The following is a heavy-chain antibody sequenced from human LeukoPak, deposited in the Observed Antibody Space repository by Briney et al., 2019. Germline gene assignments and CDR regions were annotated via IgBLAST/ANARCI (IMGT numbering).Heavy chain of an antibody. V-gene: IGHV3-74*01. Sequence: PGGSLRLSCAASGFTFSGYWMHWVRQAPGKGLVWVSHIKSDGSSTSYADSVKGRFTISRDSAKNTLFLRMNSLRDEDTAVYYCARDKSSGWSPLDYWGQGTLVTVSS. CDR1: GFTFSGYW. J-gene: IGHJ4*02. CDR3: ARDKSSGWSPLDY. CDR2: IKSDGSST. D-gene: IGHD6-19*01.